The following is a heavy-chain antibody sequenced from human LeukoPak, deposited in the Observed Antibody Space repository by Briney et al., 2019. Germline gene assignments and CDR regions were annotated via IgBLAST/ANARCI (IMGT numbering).Heavy chain of an antibody. CDR1: GGSISSYY. CDR2: INTSGNS. CDR3: ARGRYYGSGNY. J-gene: IGHJ4*02. Sequence: SETLSLTCTVSGGSISSYYWSWIRQPAGKGLEWIGRINTSGNSNYNPSLRSRVTMSVDTSKNQFSLNLSSVTAADTAVYYCARGRYYGSGNYWGQGTLVTVSS. V-gene: IGHV4-4*07. D-gene: IGHD3-10*01.